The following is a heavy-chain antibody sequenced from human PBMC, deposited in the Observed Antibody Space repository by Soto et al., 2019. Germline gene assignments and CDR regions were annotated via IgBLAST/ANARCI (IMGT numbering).Heavy chain of an antibody. J-gene: IGHJ4*02. V-gene: IGHV1-69*13. CDR3: ARGSVYGDYTPFDY. CDR1: GGTFSSYA. D-gene: IGHD4-17*01. CDR2: IIPIFGTA. Sequence: ASVKVSCKASGGTFSSYAISWVRQAPGQGLEWMGGIIPIFGTANYARKFQGRVTITADESTSTAYMELSSLRSEDTAVYYCARGSVYGDYTPFDYWGQGTLVTVSS.